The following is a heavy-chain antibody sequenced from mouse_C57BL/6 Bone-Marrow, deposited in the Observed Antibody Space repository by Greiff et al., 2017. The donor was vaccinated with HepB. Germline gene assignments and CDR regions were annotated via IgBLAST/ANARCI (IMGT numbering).Heavy chain of an antibody. CDR3: ARSGTGDC. CDR2: IHPNSGST. V-gene: IGHV1-64*01. D-gene: IGHD4-1*01. CDR1: GYTFTSYW. Sequence: LQESGAELVKPGASVKLSCKASGYTFTSYWMHWVKQRPGQGLEWIGMIHPNSGSTNYNEKFKSKATLTVDKSSSTAYMQLSSLTSEDSAVYYSARSGTGDCWGPGTTLTVSS. J-gene: IGHJ2*01.